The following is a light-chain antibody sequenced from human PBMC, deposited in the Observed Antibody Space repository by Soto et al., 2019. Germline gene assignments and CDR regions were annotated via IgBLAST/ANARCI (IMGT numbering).Light chain of an antibody. CDR1: QSVSSSY. CDR2: GAS. J-gene: IGKJ1*01. V-gene: IGKV3-20*01. CDR3: QQYGSSLTWT. Sequence: EIVLTQSPGTLSLSPGERATLSCRASQSVSSSYLAWYQQKPGQALRLLIYGASSRATGIPDRFSGSGSGTEFTLTISRLEPEDFAVYYCQQYGSSLTWTFGQGTKV.